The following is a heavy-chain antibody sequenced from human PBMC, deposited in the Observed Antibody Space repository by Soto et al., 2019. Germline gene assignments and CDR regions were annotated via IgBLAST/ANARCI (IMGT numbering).Heavy chain of an antibody. Sequence: QVQLVESGGGVVQPGRSLRLSCAASGFTFSSYDIHWVRQAPGKGLEWVAVISYDGINKYYPDSVKGRFTISRDTSKNTLYLQMNSLRAEDTAVYYCAKVGIPYSSSWYFDYWGQGTLVTVSS. J-gene: IGHJ4*02. CDR3: AKVGIPYSSSWYFDY. CDR1: GFTFSSYD. D-gene: IGHD6-13*01. CDR2: ISYDGINK. V-gene: IGHV3-30*18.